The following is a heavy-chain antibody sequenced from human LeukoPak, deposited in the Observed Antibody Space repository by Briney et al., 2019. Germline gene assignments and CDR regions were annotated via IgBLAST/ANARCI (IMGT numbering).Heavy chain of an antibody. D-gene: IGHD6-19*01. CDR1: GFTFSSYA. Sequence: GGSLRLSCAASGFTFSSYAMSWVRQAPGKGLEWVSAISGSGGSTYYADSVKGRFTISRDNSKNTLYLQMNSLRAEDTAVYYCAKVISWYSSGWYIDYWGQGTLVTVSS. CDR3: AKVISWYSSGWYIDY. V-gene: IGHV3-23*01. J-gene: IGHJ4*02. CDR2: ISGSGGST.